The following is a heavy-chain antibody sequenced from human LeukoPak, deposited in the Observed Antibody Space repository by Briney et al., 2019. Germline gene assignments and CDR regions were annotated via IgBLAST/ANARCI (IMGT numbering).Heavy chain of an antibody. Sequence: GAAVTVCCTASGYTFTSYYMRWVRRAPGQGLEWMGIINPSRGSTSYAQKFQGRVTMTRDTSTSTVYMELSSLRSEDTAVYYCARDLSCLSEGPFDPWGQGTLVTVSS. CDR3: ARDLSCLSEGPFDP. D-gene: IGHD2-21*01. CDR1: GYTFTSYY. V-gene: IGHV1-46*01. J-gene: IGHJ5*02. CDR2: INPSRGST.